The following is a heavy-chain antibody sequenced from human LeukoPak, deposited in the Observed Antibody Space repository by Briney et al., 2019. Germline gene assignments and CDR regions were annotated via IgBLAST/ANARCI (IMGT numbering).Heavy chain of an antibody. CDR2: IYYSGRT. CDR1: GGSISNDGYY. V-gene: IGHV4-31*03. CDR3: ARDLTGDQFFDP. J-gene: IGHJ5*02. D-gene: IGHD7-27*01. Sequence: SETLSLTCNVSGGSISNDGYYWSWIRQHPGKGLEWLGYIYYSGRTYYNPSLKSRVTLSVDTSKSQFSLRLSSVTAADTAVYYCARDLTGDQFFDPWGQGTLVTVSS.